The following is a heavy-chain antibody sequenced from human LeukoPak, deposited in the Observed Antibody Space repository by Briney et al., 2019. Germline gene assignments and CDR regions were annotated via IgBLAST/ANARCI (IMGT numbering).Heavy chain of an antibody. CDR2: ISAYNGNT. V-gene: IGHV1-18*01. D-gene: IGHD6-13*01. CDR3: ARGDSRNYYYYMDV. CDR1: GYTFTSYG. J-gene: IGHJ6*03. Sequence: ASVKVSCKASGYTFTSYGISWVRQAPGQGLEWMGWISAYNGNTNYAQKLQGRATMTTDTSTSTAYMELRSLRSDDTAVYYCARGDSRNYYYYMDVWGKGTTVTVSS.